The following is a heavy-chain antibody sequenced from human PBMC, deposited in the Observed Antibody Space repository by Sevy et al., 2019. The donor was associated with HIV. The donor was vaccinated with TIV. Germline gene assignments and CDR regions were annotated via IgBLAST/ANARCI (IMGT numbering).Heavy chain of an antibody. CDR1: GFTFSSYG. V-gene: IGHV3-30*03. J-gene: IGHJ3*02. Sequence: GGSLRLSCAASGFTFSSYGMHWVRQAPGKGLEWVAVISYDGSNKYYADSVKGRFTISRDNSKNTLYLQMNSLRAEDTAVYYCASKPKELSLGAFDIWGQGTMVTVSS. D-gene: IGHD3-16*02. CDR2: ISYDGSNK. CDR3: ASKPKELSLGAFDI.